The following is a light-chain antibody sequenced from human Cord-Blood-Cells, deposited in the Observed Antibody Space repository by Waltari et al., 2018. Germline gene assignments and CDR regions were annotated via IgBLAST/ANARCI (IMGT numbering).Light chain of an antibody. CDR2: EGS. Sequence: QSALTQPASVSGSPGQSITISCTGTSSDVGSYNLVSWYQQHPGKAPKLMIYEGSKRPSGVSNLFSGSKSGNTASLTISGLQAEDEADYYCCSYAGSSTFVYVFGTGTKVTVL. J-gene: IGLJ1*01. V-gene: IGLV2-23*03. CDR1: SSDVGSYNL. CDR3: CSYAGSSTFVYV.